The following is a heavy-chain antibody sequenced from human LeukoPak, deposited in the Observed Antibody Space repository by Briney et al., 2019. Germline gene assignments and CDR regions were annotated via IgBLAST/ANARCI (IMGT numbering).Heavy chain of an antibody. V-gene: IGHV3-21*01. Sequence: PGGSLRLSCAGPRFTSRRVTMNWVRQAPGKGLEWVSSINSRSTHTAYADSVKGRFTISRDNGNNSVFLQMNSLGVDDTAIYFCARGGGSYSYWGQGVRVTVSS. D-gene: IGHD2-15*01. CDR3: ARGGGSYSY. J-gene: IGHJ4*02. CDR2: INSRSTHT. CDR1: RFTSRRVT.